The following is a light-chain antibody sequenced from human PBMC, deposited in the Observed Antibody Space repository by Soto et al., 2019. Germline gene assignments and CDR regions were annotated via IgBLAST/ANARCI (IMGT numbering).Light chain of an antibody. CDR3: QQCRKWPLT. CDR2: DAS. J-gene: IGKJ4*01. CDR1: QNVYNN. Sequence: EIVMTQSPATLSVSPGEGATLSCKASQNVYNNLAWYQQRPGQPPRLLIYDASTRATGISARFSGSGYGTEFTLTLSSLQSEDFAVYFCQQCRKWPLTFGGGTTVEIK. V-gene: IGKV3-15*01.